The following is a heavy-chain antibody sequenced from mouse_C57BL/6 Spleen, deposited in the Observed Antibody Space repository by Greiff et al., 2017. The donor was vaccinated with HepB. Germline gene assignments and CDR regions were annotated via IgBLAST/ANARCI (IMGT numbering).Heavy chain of an antibody. J-gene: IGHJ1*03. D-gene: IGHD1-1*01. CDR2: ISDGGSYT. CDR1: GFTFSSYA. Sequence: EVQLVESGGGLVKPGGSLKLSCAASGFTFSSYALSWVRQTPEKRLEWVATISDGGSYTYDPDNVKGRFTISRDNAKNNLYLQLSHLKSEDTAMYYCARDRDYYGSSPWYFDVWGTGTTVTVSS. V-gene: IGHV5-4*01. CDR3: ARDRDYYGSSPWYFDV.